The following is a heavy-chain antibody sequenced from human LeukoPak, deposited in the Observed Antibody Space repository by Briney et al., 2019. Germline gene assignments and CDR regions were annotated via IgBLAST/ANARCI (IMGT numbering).Heavy chain of an antibody. D-gene: IGHD2-21*02. CDR2: IYYSGST. J-gene: IGHJ6*03. V-gene: IGHV4-59*01. Sequence: SETLSLTCTVSGGSISSYYWSLIRQPPGKGLEWIGYIYYSGSTNYNPSLKSRVTISVDTSKNQFSLKLSSVTAADTAVYYCARIPAYCGGDCPMDVWGKGTTVTVSS. CDR1: GGSISSYY. CDR3: ARIPAYCGGDCPMDV.